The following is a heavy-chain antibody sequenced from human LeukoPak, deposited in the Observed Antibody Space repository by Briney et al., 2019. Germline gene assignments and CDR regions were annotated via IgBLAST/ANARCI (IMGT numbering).Heavy chain of an antibody. CDR3: ARVLTMVRTMLGY. J-gene: IGHJ4*02. D-gene: IGHD3-10*01. CDR1: GFTFSSYG. Sequence: GRSLRLSCAASGFTFSSYGMHWVRQAPGKGLESVAVIWYDGSNKYYADSVKGRFTISRDNSKNTLYLQMNSLRAEDTAVYYCARVLTMVRTMLGYWGQGTLVTVSS. V-gene: IGHV3-33*01. CDR2: IWYDGSNK.